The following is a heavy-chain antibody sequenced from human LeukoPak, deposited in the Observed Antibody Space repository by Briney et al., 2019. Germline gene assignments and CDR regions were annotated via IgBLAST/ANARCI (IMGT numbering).Heavy chain of an antibody. CDR2: IIPILGIA. CDR1: GYTFTSYG. CDR3: AREDEWELRAFDY. D-gene: IGHD1-26*01. J-gene: IGHJ4*02. V-gene: IGHV1-69*04. Sequence: PLASVKVSCKASGYTFTSYGISWVRQAPGQGLEWMGRIIPILGIANYAQKFQGRVTITADKSTSTAYMELSSLRSEDTAVYYCAREDEWELRAFDYWGQGTLVTVSS.